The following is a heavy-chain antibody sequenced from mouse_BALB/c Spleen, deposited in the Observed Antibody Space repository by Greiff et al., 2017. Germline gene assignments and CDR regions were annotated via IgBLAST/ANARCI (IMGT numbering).Heavy chain of an antibody. J-gene: IGHJ2*01. CDR3: ARREDDNYFDY. D-gene: IGHD2-3*01. V-gene: IGHV5-9-1*01. CDR2: ISSGGSYT. Sequence: EVMLVESGGGLVKPGGSLKLSCAASGFTFSSYAMSWVRQTPEKRLEWVATISSGGSYTYYPDSVKGRFTISRDNAKNTLYLQMSSLRSEDTAMYYCARREDDNYFDYWGQGTTLTVSS. CDR1: GFTFSSYA.